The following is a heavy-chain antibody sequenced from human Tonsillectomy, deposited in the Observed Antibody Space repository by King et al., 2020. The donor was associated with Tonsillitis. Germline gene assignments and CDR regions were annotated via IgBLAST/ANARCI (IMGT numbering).Heavy chain of an antibody. CDR2: IKRKTDGGTT. J-gene: IGHJ6*03. V-gene: IGHV3-15*07. CDR3: TTGTAVADYYYYYYMDV. CDR1: GFIFSNAW. Sequence: VQLVESGGGLVKPGGSLRLSCAASGFIFSNAWMNWVRQAPGKGVEWVGRIKRKTDGGTTDCAAPVKGRFTFSRDDSKNTLYLQMYSLKTEDTAVYYCTTGTAVADYYYYYYMDVWGKGTTVTVSS. D-gene: IGHD6-19*01.